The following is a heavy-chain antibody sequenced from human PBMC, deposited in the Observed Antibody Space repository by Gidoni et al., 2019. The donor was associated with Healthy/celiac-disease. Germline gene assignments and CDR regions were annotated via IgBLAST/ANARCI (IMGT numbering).Heavy chain of an antibody. D-gene: IGHD6-13*01. V-gene: IGHV3-30-3*01. CDR2: ISYDGSNK. J-gene: IGHJ6*02. CDR1: GFPFSSYA. Sequence: QVQLVESGGGVVQPGRSLRLSCAASGFPFSSYAMHWVRQAPGKGLEWVAVISYDGSNKYYADSVKGRFTISRDNSKNTLYLQMNSLRAEDTAVYYCARDRSSSWSAYYYYYYGMDVWGQGTTVTVSS. CDR3: ARDRSSSWSAYYYYYYGMDV.